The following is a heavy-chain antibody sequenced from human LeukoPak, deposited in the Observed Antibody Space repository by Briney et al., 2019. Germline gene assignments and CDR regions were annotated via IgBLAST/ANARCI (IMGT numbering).Heavy chain of an antibody. J-gene: IGHJ5*02. Sequence: PGASLRLSCAASGFTFSSYSLNWVRQAPGKWLEWISYISSSGSNIDYADSVKGRFTISRDNGKNSLFLQMNSLRVEDTAVYYCARTAFDWSQVGGNWFDPWGQGTLVTVSS. V-gene: IGHV3-48*04. CDR3: ARTAFDWSQVGGNWFDP. D-gene: IGHD3-9*01. CDR1: GFTFSSYS. CDR2: ISSSGSNI.